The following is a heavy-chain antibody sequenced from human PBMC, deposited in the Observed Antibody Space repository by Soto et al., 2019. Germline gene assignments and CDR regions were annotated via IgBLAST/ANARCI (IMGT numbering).Heavy chain of an antibody. CDR1: GFTFSNYC. CDR3: ARDPGRGNIRPNYFDN. CDR2: IEHDGSEK. J-gene: IGHJ4*02. Sequence: EVQLVESGGTLVQPGGSLRLSCAVSGFTFSNYCMTWVRQAPGKGLEWVASIEHDGSEKYFVDSVKGRFTISRDNAKNSLFLQMNSLRAEDTAVYYCARDPGRGNIRPNYFDNWGQGTLVTVSS. V-gene: IGHV3-7*05. D-gene: IGHD2-15*01.